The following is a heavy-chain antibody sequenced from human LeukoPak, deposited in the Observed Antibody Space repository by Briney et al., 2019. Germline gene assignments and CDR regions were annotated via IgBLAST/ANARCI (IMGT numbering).Heavy chain of an antibody. CDR1: GYTFTSYA. J-gene: IGHJ4*02. Sequence: GASVKVSCKASGYTFTSYAMHWVRQAPGQRLEWMGWINAGNGNTKSSQKLQGRVTITRDTSASTAYMELSSLKSEDTAVYYCARYNWNGDFDYWGQGTLVTVSS. CDR3: ARYNWNGDFDY. CDR2: INAGNGNT. D-gene: IGHD1-20*01. V-gene: IGHV1-3*01.